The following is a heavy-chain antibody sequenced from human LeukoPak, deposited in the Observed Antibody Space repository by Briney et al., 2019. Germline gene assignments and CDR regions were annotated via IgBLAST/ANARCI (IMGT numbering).Heavy chain of an antibody. CDR3: AKDATIPLVRGGQPPDAFDI. CDR1: GFTFSSYA. J-gene: IGHJ3*02. CDR2: ISGSVGSA. V-gene: IGHV3-23*01. Sequence: GGSLRLSCAASGFTFSSYAMSWVRQAPGKGLEWVSAISGSVGSAYYAHSVKGRFTISRDNSKNTLYLQMNSLRAEDTAVYYCAKDATIPLVRGGQPPDAFDIWGQGTMVTVSS. D-gene: IGHD3-10*01.